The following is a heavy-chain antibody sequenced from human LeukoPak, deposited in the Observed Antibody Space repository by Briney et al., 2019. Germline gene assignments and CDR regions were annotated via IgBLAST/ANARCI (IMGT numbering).Heavy chain of an antibody. J-gene: IGHJ4*02. D-gene: IGHD3-9*01. CDR2: MNTNSGNT. CDR1: GYTFTSYD. Sequence: ASVKVSCKASGYTFTSYDINWVRQATGQGLEWMGWMNTNSGNTGYAQKFQGRVTMTRNTSIRTTYMELSSLRSEDTAVYYCARFLRYFGWLPEDYWGQGTLVTVSS. CDR3: ARFLRYFGWLPEDY. V-gene: IGHV1-8*01.